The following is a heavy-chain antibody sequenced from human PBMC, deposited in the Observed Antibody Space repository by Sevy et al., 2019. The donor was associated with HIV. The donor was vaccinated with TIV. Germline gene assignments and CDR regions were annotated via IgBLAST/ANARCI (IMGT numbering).Heavy chain of an antibody. Sequence: GGSLRLSCAASGITFSSAWMSWVRLVPGKGLEWLGRIKSETDGGAADYAAAVKGRFTISRDDSKETLYLQLNSLKTEDTAVYYCTTDLGFYSSKWGQGTLVTGSS. CDR1: GITFSSAW. J-gene: IGHJ4*02. V-gene: IGHV3-15*01. CDR3: TTDLGFYSSK. CDR2: IKSETDGGAA. D-gene: IGHD4-4*01.